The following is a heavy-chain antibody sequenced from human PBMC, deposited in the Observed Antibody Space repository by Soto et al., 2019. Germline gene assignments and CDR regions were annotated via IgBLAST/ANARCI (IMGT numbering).Heavy chain of an antibody. D-gene: IGHD3-3*01. Sequence: EVHLLESGGGLVQPGGSLRLSCAASRFTFSSYAMSWVRQAPGKGPEWVSAISGSGGSTYYADSVKGRFTISRDNSKNTLYLQMNSLRAGDTAIYYCAKGPTIFGVVIIFEYYYGMDIWGQGTTVTVSS. J-gene: IGHJ6*02. CDR1: RFTFSSYA. CDR2: ISGSGGST. CDR3: AKGPTIFGVVIIFEYYYGMDI. V-gene: IGHV3-23*01.